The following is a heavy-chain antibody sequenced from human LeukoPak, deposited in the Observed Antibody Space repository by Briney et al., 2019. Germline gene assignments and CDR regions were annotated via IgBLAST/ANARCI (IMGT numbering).Heavy chain of an antibody. CDR1: GYTFTSYG. Sequence: ASVKVSCKASGYTFTSYGISWVRQAPGQGLEWMGWISAYNGNTNYARKLQGRVTMTTDTSTNTAYMELRSLRSDDTAVYYCARDQGGWYEKDAFDIWGQGTMVTVSS. D-gene: IGHD6-19*01. V-gene: IGHV1-18*01. CDR3: ARDQGGWYEKDAFDI. J-gene: IGHJ3*02. CDR2: ISAYNGNT.